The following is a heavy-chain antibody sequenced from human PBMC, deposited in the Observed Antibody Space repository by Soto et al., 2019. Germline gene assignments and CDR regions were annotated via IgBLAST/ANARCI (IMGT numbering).Heavy chain of an antibody. CDR3: AKMTGDPDAFDF. J-gene: IGHJ3*01. D-gene: IGHD4-17*01. CDR1: GFTFRSYA. V-gene: IGHV3-23*01. CDR2: ISGSGDST. Sequence: GGSLRLSCAASGFTFRSYAMSWVRQAPGRGLEWVSAISGSGDSTYYADSVKGRFTISRDNPENTLFLQMDSLRAEDTAVFYCAKMTGDPDAFDFWGQGTMVTVSS.